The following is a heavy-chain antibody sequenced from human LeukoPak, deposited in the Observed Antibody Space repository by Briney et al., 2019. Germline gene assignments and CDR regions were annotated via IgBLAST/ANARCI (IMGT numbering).Heavy chain of an antibody. CDR3: AKHSRAYSIMSGIFEY. J-gene: IGHJ4*02. CDR2: IYYTGST. V-gene: IGHV4-59*08. CDR1: ASPSEVLG. Sequence: PPESLSPTPALSLASPSEVLGSSGWEPPRTGLEWFGYIYYTGSTKYNPSLESRVTISIDTSKHHLYLNLSSVTAAHTALYFIAKHSRAYSIMSGIFEYWGQGALVTVSS. D-gene: IGHD3-16*01.